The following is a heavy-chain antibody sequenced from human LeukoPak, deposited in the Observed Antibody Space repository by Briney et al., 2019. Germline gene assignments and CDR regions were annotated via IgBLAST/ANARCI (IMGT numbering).Heavy chain of an antibody. D-gene: IGHD5-24*01. V-gene: IGHV4-59*08. CDR2: IYYSGST. J-gene: IGHJ4*02. CDR3: ARRGRDGYNYYFDY. Sequence: SETLSLTCTVSGGSISSYYWSWIRQPPGEGLEWIGYIYYSGSTNYNPSLKSRVTISVGTSKNQFSLKLSSVTAADTAVYYCARRGRDGYNYYFDYWGQGTLVTVSS. CDR1: GGSISSYY.